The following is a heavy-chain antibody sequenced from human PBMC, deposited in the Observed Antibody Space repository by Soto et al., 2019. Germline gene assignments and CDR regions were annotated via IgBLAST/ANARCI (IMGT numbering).Heavy chain of an antibody. J-gene: IGHJ4*02. CDR2: VYRDGST. V-gene: IGHV4-39*01. Sequence: SETLSLTCTVSGGSVNSVSYYWGWVRQPPGKGLEWIGSVYRDGSTFNNPSLKSRLTISVDTSKSQFSLRLSSVTAADTALYFCASARWDYWGQGILVTVSS. CDR3: ASARWDY. CDR1: GGSVNSVSYY.